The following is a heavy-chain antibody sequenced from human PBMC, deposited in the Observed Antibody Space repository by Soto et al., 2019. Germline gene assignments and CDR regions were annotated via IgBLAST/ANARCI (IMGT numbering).Heavy chain of an antibody. D-gene: IGHD6-6*01. J-gene: IGHJ5*02. CDR1: GGSISSGDYY. CDR3: ARERPEGRRLDP. V-gene: IGHV4-30-4*01. Sequence: TCTVSGGSISSGDYYWSWIRQPPGKGLEWIGYIYYSGSTYYNPSLKSRVTISVDTSKNQFSLKLSSVTAADTAVYYCARERPEGRRLDPWGQGTLVTVSS. CDR2: IYYSGST.